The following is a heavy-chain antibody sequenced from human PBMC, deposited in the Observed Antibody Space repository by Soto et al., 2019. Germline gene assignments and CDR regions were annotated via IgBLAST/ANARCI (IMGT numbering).Heavy chain of an antibody. CDR2: IWYDRNNK. J-gene: IGHJ4*02. V-gene: IGHV3-33*01. Sequence: GGSLRLSCAASGFTFSTYGMHWVRQAPGKGMEWVSVIWYDRNNKYYAESVKGRFTISRDNSKNTLYLKMNSLRAEDTAVYYCARDRMGIPDXWGQGTLVTVSX. CDR3: ARDRMGIPDX. CDR1: GFTFSTYG. D-gene: IGHD7-27*01.